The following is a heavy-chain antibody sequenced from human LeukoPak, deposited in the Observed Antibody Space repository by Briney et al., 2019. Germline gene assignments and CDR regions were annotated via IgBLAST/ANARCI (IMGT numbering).Heavy chain of an antibody. V-gene: IGHV3-23*01. Sequence: GGSLRLSYAASGFTFSTFAMIWVRQPPGKGLEWGSAISGSGGSTYYADYVKGRFTISRDNSKNTLYLEMNSLRAEDTAVYYCAKRDDYVCGSWTFDYWGQGTLVTVSS. J-gene: IGHJ4*02. CDR2: ISGSGGST. CDR3: AKRDDYVCGSWTFDY. CDR1: GFTFSTFA. D-gene: IGHD3-16*01.